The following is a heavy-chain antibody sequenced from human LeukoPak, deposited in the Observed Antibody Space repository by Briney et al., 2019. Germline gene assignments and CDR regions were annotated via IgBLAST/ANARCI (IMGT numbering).Heavy chain of an antibody. D-gene: IGHD5-12*01. Sequence: PGGSLRLSCAASGFTFSSYAMSWVRQAPGKGLEGVSAISGSGGSTYYADSVKGRFTISRDNSKNTLYLQMNSLRAEDTAVYYCAKVRHSGYDYLSAFDYWSQGTLVTVSS. V-gene: IGHV3-23*01. J-gene: IGHJ4*02. CDR3: AKVRHSGYDYLSAFDY. CDR1: GFTFSSYA. CDR2: ISGSGGST.